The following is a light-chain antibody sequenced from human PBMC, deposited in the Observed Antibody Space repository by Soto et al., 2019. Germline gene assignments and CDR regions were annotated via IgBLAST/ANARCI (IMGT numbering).Light chain of an antibody. V-gene: IGKV3-20*01. Sequence: VLTQYTGTLSLSPGERATLSCRASQSVSSSNLAWYQQKPAQAPRLLIYAASRRAPGIPERFSGSGSGTDFTLTISRLEPEDFAVYYCQQYLTSPKPFGQGTKVAIK. CDR3: QQYLTSPKP. CDR2: AAS. CDR1: QSVSSSN. J-gene: IGKJ1*01.